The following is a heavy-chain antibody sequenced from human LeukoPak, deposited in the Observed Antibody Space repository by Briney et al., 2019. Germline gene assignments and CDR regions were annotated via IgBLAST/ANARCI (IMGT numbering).Heavy chain of an antibody. J-gene: IGHJ6*01. Sequence: ASVKVSCKASGYTFSNYGISWVRQAPGQGLEWIGGIHSNTGNTNYAQRLQGRVTTTTDPSTSTAYMELRSLRSDETAVYYCARHIVVVREYYYFGMDVWGQGTTVTVSS. CDR2: IHSNTGNT. CDR1: GYTFSNYG. CDR3: ARHIVVVREYYYFGMDV. D-gene: IGHD2-15*01. V-gene: IGHV1-18*01.